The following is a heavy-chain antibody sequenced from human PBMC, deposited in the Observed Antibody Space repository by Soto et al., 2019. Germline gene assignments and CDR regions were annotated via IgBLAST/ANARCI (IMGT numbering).Heavy chain of an antibody. V-gene: IGHV4-59*12. CDR1: GASMSTSY. CDR3: ARGGIDRWQQFFDT. CDR2: IYYNGNA. J-gene: IGHJ4*02. D-gene: IGHD3-3*02. Sequence: SETLSLTCSISGASMSTSYWSWIRQPPGRGLEWIGYIYYNGNANYNPSLKSRVTMSVDMPKKQISLKVFSVSAADTAVYYCARGGIDRWQQFFDTWGQGTLVTVSS.